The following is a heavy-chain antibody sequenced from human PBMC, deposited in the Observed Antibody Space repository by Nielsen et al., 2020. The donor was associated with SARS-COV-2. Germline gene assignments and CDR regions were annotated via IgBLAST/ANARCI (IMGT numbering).Heavy chain of an antibody. CDR1: GFTFDDYA. V-gene: IGHV3-9*01. CDR3: AKDSYYYDSSGYYVV. J-gene: IGHJ4*02. CDR2: ISWNSGSI. D-gene: IGHD3-22*01. Sequence: SLKISCAASGFTFDDYAMHWVRQAPGKGLEWVSGISWNSGSIGYADSVKGRFTISRDNAKNSLYLQMNSLRAEDTALYYCAKDSYYYDSSGYYVVWGQGTLVTVSS.